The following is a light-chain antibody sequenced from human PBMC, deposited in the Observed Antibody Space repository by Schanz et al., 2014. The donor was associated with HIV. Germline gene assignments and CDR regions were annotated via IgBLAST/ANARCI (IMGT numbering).Light chain of an antibody. Sequence: EIVLTQSPGTLSLSPGDRATLSCRASQSVSSTYLAWYRQKPGQAPSLVMYGASSRATGIPDRFSGSGSGTDFTLTISRLEPEDFAVYYCQQYGSSPLFGQGTRLEIK. CDR3: QQYGSSPL. J-gene: IGKJ5*01. CDR1: QSVSSTY. V-gene: IGKV3-20*01. CDR2: GAS.